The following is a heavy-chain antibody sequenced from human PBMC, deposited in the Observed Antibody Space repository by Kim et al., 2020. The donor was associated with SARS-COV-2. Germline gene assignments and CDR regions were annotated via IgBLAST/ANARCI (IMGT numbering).Heavy chain of an antibody. J-gene: IGHJ6*02. CDR3: AIYRNYYYGMDV. V-gene: IGHV1-69*13. Sequence: SVKVSCKASGGTFSSYAISWVRQAPGQGLEWMGGIIPIFGTANYAQKFQGRVTITADESTSTAYMELRSLRSEDTAVYYCAIYRNYYYGMDVWGQGTTVTVSS. D-gene: IGHD1-26*01. CDR1: GGTFSSYA. CDR2: IIPIFGTA.